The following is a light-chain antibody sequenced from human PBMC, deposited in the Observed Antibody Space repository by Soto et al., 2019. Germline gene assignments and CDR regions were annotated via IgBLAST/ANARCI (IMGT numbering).Light chain of an antibody. CDR3: QQSYSSRLT. CDR1: QSISSW. CDR2: VAS. Sequence: IHMTQSASTLSASVGYRVTITCRASQSISSWLAWYQQKPGKAPKVLILVASSLESGVPSRFSGSGYGTDFTLTISSLQPEDFATYYCQQSYSSRLTFGGGTKVDIK. V-gene: IGKV1-5*01. J-gene: IGKJ4*01.